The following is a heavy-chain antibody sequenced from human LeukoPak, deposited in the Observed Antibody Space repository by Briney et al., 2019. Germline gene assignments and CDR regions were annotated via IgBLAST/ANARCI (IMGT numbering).Heavy chain of an antibody. V-gene: IGHV3-7*01. Sequence: GGSLRLSCAASGFTFDDYSMHWVRQAPGKGLEWVANINSSRSAIYYVDSVKGRFTISRDGATTSLYLQMDSLRAEDTAVYSCARWGLSYTIDYWGQGTLVTVSS. D-gene: IGHD2-21*01. CDR3: ARWGLSYTIDY. CDR1: GFTFDDYS. J-gene: IGHJ4*02. CDR2: INSSRSAI.